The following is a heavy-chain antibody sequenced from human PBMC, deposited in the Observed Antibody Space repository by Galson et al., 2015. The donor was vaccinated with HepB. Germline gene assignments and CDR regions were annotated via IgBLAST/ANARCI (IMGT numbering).Heavy chain of an antibody. CDR1: GYTFTSYG. Sequence: SVKVSCKASGYTFTSYGISWVRQAPGQGLEWMGWISAYNGNTNYAQKLQGRVTMTTDTSTSTAYMELRSLRSDDTAVYYCAREIGYCSGGSCYAYYFDYWGQGALVTVSS. CDR2: ISAYNGNT. J-gene: IGHJ4*02. CDR3: AREIGYCSGGSCYAYYFDY. D-gene: IGHD2-15*01. V-gene: IGHV1-18*01.